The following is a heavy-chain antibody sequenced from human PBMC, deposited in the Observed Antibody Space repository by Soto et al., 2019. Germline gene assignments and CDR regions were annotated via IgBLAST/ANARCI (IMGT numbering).Heavy chain of an antibody. V-gene: IGHV3-30*18. D-gene: IGHD2-21*02. CDR2: ISYDGSNK. CDR1: GFTFSSYG. CDR3: AKDLRVVTPRYYFNY. J-gene: IGHJ4*02. Sequence: QVQLVESGGAVVQPGRSLRLSCAASGFTFSSYGMHWVRQAPGKGLEWVAVISYDGSNKYYADSVKGRFTISRDNSKNTLYLQMNSMRAEETAVYYCAKDLRVVTPRYYFNYWGQGTQVTVSS.